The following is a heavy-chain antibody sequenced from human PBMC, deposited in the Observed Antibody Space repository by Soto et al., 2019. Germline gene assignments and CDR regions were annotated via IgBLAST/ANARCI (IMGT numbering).Heavy chain of an antibody. D-gene: IGHD3-3*01. CDR3: ARDRGRTYYDFWSGQFDY. CDR2: IWYDGSNK. Sequence: PGGALRLSCAASGFTFSSYGMHWVRQAPGKGLEWVAVIWYDGSNKYYADSVKGRFTISRDNSKNTLYLQMNSLRAEDTAVYYCARDRGRTYYDFWSGQFDYWGQGTLVTVSS. CDR1: GFTFSSYG. J-gene: IGHJ4*02. V-gene: IGHV3-33*01.